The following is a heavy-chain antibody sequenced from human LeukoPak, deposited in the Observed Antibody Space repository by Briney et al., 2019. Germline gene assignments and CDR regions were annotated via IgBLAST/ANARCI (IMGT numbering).Heavy chain of an antibody. Sequence: PGGSLRLSCAASGFTFSTYSMNWVRQAPGKGLEWVSYISSSSSTTYYADSVKGRFTISRDNAKNSLYLQMNSLRAEDTAVYYCARGPTYYDSSGQVPFDYWDQGTLVTVSS. V-gene: IGHV3-48*01. D-gene: IGHD3-22*01. CDR2: ISSSSSTT. J-gene: IGHJ4*02. CDR3: ARGPTYYDSSGQVPFDY. CDR1: GFTFSTYS.